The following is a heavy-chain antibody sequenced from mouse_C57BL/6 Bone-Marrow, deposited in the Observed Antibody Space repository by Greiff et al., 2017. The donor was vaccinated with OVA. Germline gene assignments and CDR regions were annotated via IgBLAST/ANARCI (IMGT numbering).Heavy chain of an antibody. J-gene: IGHJ4*01. V-gene: IGHV14-4*01. CDR3: TTFYDGSYYYAMDY. D-gene: IGHD2-3*01. CDR2: IDPENGDT. Sequence: EVKLQESGAELVRPGASVKLSCTASGFNITDDYMHWVKQRPEQGLEWIGWIDPENGDTEYASKFPGKATITADTSSNTAYLQLSSLTSEDTAVYYCTTFYDGSYYYAMDYWGQGTSVTVSS. CDR1: GFNITDDY.